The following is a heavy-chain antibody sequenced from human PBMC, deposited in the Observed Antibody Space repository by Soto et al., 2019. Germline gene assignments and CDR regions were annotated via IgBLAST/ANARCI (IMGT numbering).Heavy chain of an antibody. CDR1: GGSISRYY. D-gene: IGHD2-15*01. Sequence: SETLSPTCTVSGGSISRYYWSWIRQPPGKGLEWIGYIYYSGSTNYNPSLKSRVTISVDTSKNQFSLKLSSVTAADTAVYYCARLGYCIGGSCLYYFDYWGQGTLVTVS. CDR2: IYYSGST. CDR3: ARLGYCIGGSCLYYFDY. J-gene: IGHJ4*02. V-gene: IGHV4-59*08.